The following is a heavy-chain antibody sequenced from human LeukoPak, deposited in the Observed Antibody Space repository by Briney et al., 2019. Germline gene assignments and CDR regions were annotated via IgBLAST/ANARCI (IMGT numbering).Heavy chain of an antibody. CDR3: ASYLRNTVAGYYYFEY. CDR2: INSDGSST. J-gene: IGHJ4*02. V-gene: IGHV3-74*01. CDR1: GYTFNNHW. Sequence: GGSLRLSCAGSGYTFNNHWMHWVRQAPGKELVWVSRINSDGSSTSYADSVKGRFTISRDNAKNSLYLQMNSLRAEDTAVYYCASYLRNTVAGYYYFEYWGQGALVTVSS. D-gene: IGHD4-11*01.